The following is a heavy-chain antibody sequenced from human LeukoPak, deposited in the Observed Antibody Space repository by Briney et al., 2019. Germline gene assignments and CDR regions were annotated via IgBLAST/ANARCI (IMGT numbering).Heavy chain of an antibody. CDR2: INSDGSST. V-gene: IGHV3-74*01. CDR1: GFTFSSYW. CDR3: ARDPYYDILTGYYPHAFDT. D-gene: IGHD3-9*01. Sequence: GGSLRLSCAASGFTFSSYWMHWVRQAPGKGLVWVSRINSDGSSTSYADSVKGRFTISRDNAKNTLYLQMNSLRAEDTAVYYCARDPYYDILTGYYPHAFDTWGQGTMVTVSS. J-gene: IGHJ3*02.